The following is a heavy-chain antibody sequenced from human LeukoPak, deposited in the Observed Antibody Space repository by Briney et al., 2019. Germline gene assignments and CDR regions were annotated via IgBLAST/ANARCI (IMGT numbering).Heavy chain of an antibody. CDR2: IYYTGST. CDR1: GDSITKYC. CDR3: AGTIAAAGRKDFQL. D-gene: IGHD6-13*01. Sequence: PSETLSLTCSVSGDSITKYCWSWVRQPPGKGLEWIGYIYYTGSTNYNPSLKSRVTMSVDTSKNQFSLKLSSVTAADTAVYYCAGTIAAAGRKDFQLWGQGTLVTVSS. J-gene: IGHJ1*01. V-gene: IGHV4-59*01.